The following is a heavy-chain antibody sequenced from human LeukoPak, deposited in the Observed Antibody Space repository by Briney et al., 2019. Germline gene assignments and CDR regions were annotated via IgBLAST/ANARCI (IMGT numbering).Heavy chain of an antibody. J-gene: IGHJ4*02. CDR2: IYYSGST. CDR1: GGSISSRY. D-gene: IGHD1-26*01. Sequence: SETLSLTCTVSGGSISSRYWTWIRQSPGKGLGWIGYIYYSGSTNYNPSLKSRVTISVDTSENQFSLKLSSVTAADTAVYYCARGGSYVDYWGQGTLVTVSS. CDR3: ARGGSYVDY. V-gene: IGHV4-59*11.